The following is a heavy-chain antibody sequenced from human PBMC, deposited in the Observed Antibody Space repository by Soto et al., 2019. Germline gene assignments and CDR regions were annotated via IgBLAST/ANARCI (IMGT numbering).Heavy chain of an antibody. V-gene: IGHV4-59*01. Sequence: SETLSLTCTVSGGSISSYYWSWIRQPPGKGLEWIGYIYYSGSTNYNPSLKSRVTISVDTSKNQFSLKLSSVTAADTAVYYCARVRYGDYGAFDIWGQGTMVTVS. CDR1: GGSISSYY. CDR3: ARVRYGDYGAFDI. D-gene: IGHD4-17*01. J-gene: IGHJ3*02. CDR2: IYYSGST.